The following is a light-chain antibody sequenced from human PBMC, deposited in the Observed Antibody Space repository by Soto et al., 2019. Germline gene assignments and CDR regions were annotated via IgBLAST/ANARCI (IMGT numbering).Light chain of an antibody. Sequence: EIVMTQSPASLSVSPRERATLSCRAIQSVSSRYLAWYQQKPGQAPRLLIYGASSRATGIPDRFSGSGSGTEFTLTISSLQSEDFAVYYCQQYNNWPPITFGQGTRLEIK. V-gene: IGKV3D-15*01. CDR1: QSVSSRY. J-gene: IGKJ5*01. CDR2: GAS. CDR3: QQYNNWPPIT.